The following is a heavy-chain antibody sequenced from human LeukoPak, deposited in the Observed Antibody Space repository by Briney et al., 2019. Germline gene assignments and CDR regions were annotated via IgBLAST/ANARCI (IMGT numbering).Heavy chain of an antibody. CDR1: GFTFDDYA. CDR2: ISWNSGGI. V-gene: IGHV3-9*01. J-gene: IGHJ4*02. CDR3: AQDRAWIQFLY. D-gene: IGHD5-18*01. Sequence: GGSLRLSCAASGFTFDDYAMHWVRQAPGKGLEWVSGISWNSGGIGYADSVKGRFTISRDNAKNTLYLQINSLRAEDTAVYYCAQDRAWIQFLYWGQGTLVTVSS.